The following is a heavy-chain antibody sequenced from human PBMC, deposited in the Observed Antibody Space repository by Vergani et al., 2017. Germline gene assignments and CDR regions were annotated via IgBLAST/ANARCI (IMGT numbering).Heavy chain of an antibody. Sequence: QVQLQESGPGLVKPSETLSLTCTVSGGSISSYYWSWIRQPPGKGLEWIGYIYYSGSTNYNPSLKSRVTISVDTSKNQFSLKLSSVTAADTAVYYCAREVWANDYYYYMDVWGKGTTVTVSS. D-gene: IGHD3-16*01. V-gene: IGHV4-59*01. CDR1: GGSISSYY. J-gene: IGHJ6*03. CDR2: IYYSGST. CDR3: AREVWANDYYYYMDV.